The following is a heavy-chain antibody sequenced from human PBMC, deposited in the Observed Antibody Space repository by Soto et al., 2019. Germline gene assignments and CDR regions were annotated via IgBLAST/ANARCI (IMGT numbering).Heavy chain of an antibody. J-gene: IGHJ4*02. CDR1: GGSISSSSYY. Sequence: KPSETLSLTCTVSGGSISSSSYYWGWIRQPPGKGLEWIGSIYYSGSTYYNPSLKSRVTISVDTSKNQFSLKLSSVTAADTAVYYCARVGSGKAAAPWDWGQGTLVTVSS. CDR3: ARVGSGKAAAPWD. CDR2: IYYSGST. V-gene: IGHV4-39*01. D-gene: IGHD6-13*01.